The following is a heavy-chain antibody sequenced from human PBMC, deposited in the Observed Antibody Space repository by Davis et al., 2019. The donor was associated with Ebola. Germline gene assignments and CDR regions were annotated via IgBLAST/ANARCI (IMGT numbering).Heavy chain of an antibody. CDR1: GFSVSDNY. V-gene: IGHV3-69-1*02. D-gene: IGHD3-10*01. Sequence: GGSLRLSCEASGFSVSDNYMNWVRQAPGKGLEWVSVIYNVYTMYYADSVRGRFTISRDNAKNSVYLQMNSLKVEDTAVYYCTRGRISYRLNSFDSWGQGAQVTVSS. CDR3: TRGRISYRLNSFDS. CDR2: IYNVYTM. J-gene: IGHJ5*01.